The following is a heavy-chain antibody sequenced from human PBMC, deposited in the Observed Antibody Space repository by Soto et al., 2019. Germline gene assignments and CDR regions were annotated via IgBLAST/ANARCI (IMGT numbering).Heavy chain of an antibody. J-gene: IGHJ4*02. Sequence: SETLSLTCAVSGGSISSSNWWSWVRQPPGKGLEWIGEIYHSGNINYNPSLKSRVTISVDKSKNQFSLKLSSVTAADTAVYYCASGKHDYGDPLLFSGEMSTIYFDYWGQGTLVTVSS. CDR3: ASGKHDYGDPLLFSGEMSTIYFDY. CDR2: IYHSGNI. D-gene: IGHD4-17*01. V-gene: IGHV4-4*02. CDR1: GGSISSSNW.